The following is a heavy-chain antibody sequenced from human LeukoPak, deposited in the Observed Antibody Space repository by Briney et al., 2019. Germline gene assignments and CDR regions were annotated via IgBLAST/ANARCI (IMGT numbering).Heavy chain of an antibody. CDR2: IYYSGST. V-gene: IGHV4-39*02. CDR3: ARERSSGSGNRDY. CDR1: GGSISSSSYY. J-gene: IGHJ4*02. Sequence: SETLSLTCTVSGGSISSSSYYWGWIRQPPGKGLEWIGSIYYSGSTYYNPSLKSRVTISVDTSKNQFSLELSSVTAADTAVYYCARERSSGSGNRDYWGQGTLVTVSS. D-gene: IGHD6-19*01.